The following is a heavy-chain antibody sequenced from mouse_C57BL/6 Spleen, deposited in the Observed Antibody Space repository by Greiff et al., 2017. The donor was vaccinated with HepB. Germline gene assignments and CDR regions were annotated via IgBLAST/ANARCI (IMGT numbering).Heavy chain of an antibody. D-gene: IGHD1-1*01. CDR2: IDPEDGDT. CDR1: GFNIKDYY. Sequence: EVQLQQSGAELVRPGASVKLSCTASGFNIKDYYMHWVKQRPEQGLEWIGRIDPEDGDTEYAPKFQGKATMTADTSSNTAYLQLSSLTSEDTAVYYCTTNYVSSPFAYWGQGTLVTVSA. V-gene: IGHV14-1*01. CDR3: TTNYVSSPFAY. J-gene: IGHJ3*01.